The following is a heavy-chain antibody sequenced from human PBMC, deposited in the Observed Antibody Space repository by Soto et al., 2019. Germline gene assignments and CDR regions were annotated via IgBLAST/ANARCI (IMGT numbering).Heavy chain of an antibody. CDR2: ISGSGGST. CDR1: GFTFSSYA. D-gene: IGHD6-19*01. J-gene: IGHJ4*02. CDR3: ANAIAVAGDFDY. V-gene: IGHV3-23*01. Sequence: GGSLRLSCAASGFTFSSYAMSWVRQAPGKGLEWVSAISGSGGSTYYADSVKGRFTISRDNSKNTLYLQMNSLRAEDTAVYYCANAIAVAGDFDYWGQGTLVTVSS.